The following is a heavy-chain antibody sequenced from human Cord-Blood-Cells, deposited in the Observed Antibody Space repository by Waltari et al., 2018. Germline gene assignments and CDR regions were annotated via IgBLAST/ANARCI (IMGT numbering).Heavy chain of an antibody. V-gene: IGHV3-30*04. J-gene: IGHJ5*02. CDR3: AREGVNWGSASWFDP. CDR1: GFTFSSYA. CDR2: ISYDGSNK. Sequence: QVQLVESGGGVVQPGRSLRLCCAASGFTFSSYAMHWVRQAPGKGLEWVAVISYDGSNKYYADSVKGRFTISRDNSKNTLYLQMNSLRAEDTAVYYCAREGVNWGSASWFDPWGQGTLVTVSS. D-gene: IGHD7-27*01.